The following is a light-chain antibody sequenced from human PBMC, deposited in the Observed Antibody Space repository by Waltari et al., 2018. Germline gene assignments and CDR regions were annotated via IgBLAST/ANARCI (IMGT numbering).Light chain of an antibody. V-gene: IGKV3-11*01. Sequence: EVVLTQSPVSLSSAAGETATPSCRASESVSNYLAWYQQKPGQSPRLLIFDTSKRATGIPARLSGSGYGTDFTLTINNLEAEDFALYYCQQGSIWPRTFGGGTKVEI. J-gene: IGKJ4*01. CDR2: DTS. CDR1: ESVSNY. CDR3: QQGSIWPRT.